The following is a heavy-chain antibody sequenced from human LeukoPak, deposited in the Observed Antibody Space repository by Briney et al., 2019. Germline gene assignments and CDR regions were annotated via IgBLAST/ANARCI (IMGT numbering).Heavy chain of an antibody. D-gene: IGHD5-18*01. CDR1: GFTFSSYA. CDR2: IYSGGST. Sequence: GGSLRLSCAASGFTFSSYAMSWVRQAPGKGLEWVSVIYSGGSTYYADSVKGRFTISRDNSKNTLYLQMNSLRAEDTAVYYCARDKYSYGELDYWGQGTLVTVSS. V-gene: IGHV3-66*01. J-gene: IGHJ4*02. CDR3: ARDKYSYGELDY.